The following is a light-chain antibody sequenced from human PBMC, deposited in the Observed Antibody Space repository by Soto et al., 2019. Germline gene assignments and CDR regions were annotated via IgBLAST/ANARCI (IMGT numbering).Light chain of an antibody. CDR3: GTWDSSLSSYV. V-gene: IGLV1-51*01. CDR2: DNN. J-gene: IGLJ1*01. Sequence: QSALTQPPSVSAAPGQKVTISCSGSSSNIGNNYVSWYQQLPGTAPKLLIYDNNKRPSGIPDRISGSKSGTSATLGITGLRTGDEADYYCGTWDSSLSSYVFGTGTKVTVL. CDR1: SSNIGNNY.